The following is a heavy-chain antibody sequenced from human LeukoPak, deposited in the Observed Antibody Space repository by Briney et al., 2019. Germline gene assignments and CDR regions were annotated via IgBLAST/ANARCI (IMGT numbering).Heavy chain of an antibody. J-gene: IGHJ6*02. CDR2: IIPIFGTA. Sequence: SVEVSCKASGGTFSSYAISWVRQAPGQGLEWMGGIIPIFGTANYAQKFQGRVTITADESTSTAYMELSSLRSEDTAVYYCARDSPPIVVVPAAIFGYYYGMDVWGQGTTVTVSS. D-gene: IGHD2-2*01. CDR1: GGTFSSYA. V-gene: IGHV1-69*13. CDR3: ARDSPPIVVVPAAIFGYYYGMDV.